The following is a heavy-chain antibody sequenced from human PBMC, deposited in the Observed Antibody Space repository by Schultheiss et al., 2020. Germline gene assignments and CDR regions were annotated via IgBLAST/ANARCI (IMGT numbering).Heavy chain of an antibody. D-gene: IGHD4-17*01. V-gene: IGHV4-59*08. Sequence: SETLALTCTVSGGSISSYYWSWIRQPPGKGLEWIGYIYYSGSTNYNPSLKSRVTISVDTSKNQFSLKLSSVTAADTAVYYCARAYYGDTLGYWGQGTLVTVSS. CDR2: IYYSGST. CDR3: ARAYYGDTLGY. CDR1: GGSISSYY. J-gene: IGHJ4*02.